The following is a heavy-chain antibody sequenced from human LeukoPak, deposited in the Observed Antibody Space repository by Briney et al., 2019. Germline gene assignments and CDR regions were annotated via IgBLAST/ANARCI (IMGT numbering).Heavy chain of an antibody. D-gene: IGHD6-19*01. CDR1: GFTFDDYT. CDR3: AKGDIAVAGPTFFDY. Sequence: GGSLRLSCAASGFTFDDYTMHWVRQAPGKGLEWVSLISWDGGSTYYADSVKGRFTISRDNSKNSLYLQMNSLRTEDTALYYCAKGDIAVAGPTFFDYWGQGTLVTVSS. J-gene: IGHJ4*02. CDR2: ISWDGGST. V-gene: IGHV3-43*01.